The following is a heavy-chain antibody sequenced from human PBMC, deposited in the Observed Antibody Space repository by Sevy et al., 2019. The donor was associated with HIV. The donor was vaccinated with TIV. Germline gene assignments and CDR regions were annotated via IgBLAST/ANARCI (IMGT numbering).Heavy chain of an antibody. D-gene: IGHD3-22*01. Sequence: SETLSLTCTVSDGSISSSSYYWGWIRQPPGKGLEWIGSIYYSGSTYYNPSLKSRVTISVDTSKNQFSLKLSSVTAADTAVYYCARLKYYDSSGYRSAPYYFDYWGQGTLVTVSS. V-gene: IGHV4-39*01. J-gene: IGHJ4*02. CDR3: ARLKYYDSSGYRSAPYYFDY. CDR2: IYYSGST. CDR1: DGSISSSSYY.